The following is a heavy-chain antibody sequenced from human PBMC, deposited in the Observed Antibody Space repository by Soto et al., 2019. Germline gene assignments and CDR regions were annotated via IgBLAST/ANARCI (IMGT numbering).Heavy chain of an antibody. CDR3: ARPSRFGYYYGLDV. J-gene: IGHJ6*02. D-gene: IGHD3-10*01. Sequence: GESLKISCKGSGYSFTSDWITWVRQMPGKGLEWMGRIDPSDSYTKYNPSFQGHVTMSVDKSISTAYLQWSSLEASDTAVYYCARPSRFGYYYGLDVWGQGTTVTVSS. V-gene: IGHV5-10-1*01. CDR1: GYSFTSDW. CDR2: IDPSDSYT.